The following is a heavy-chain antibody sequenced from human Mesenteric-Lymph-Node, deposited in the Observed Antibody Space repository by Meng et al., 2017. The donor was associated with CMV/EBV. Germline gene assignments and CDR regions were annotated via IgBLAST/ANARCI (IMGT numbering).Heavy chain of an antibody. CDR3: ARGRDYDFWSGYYQYYYYYGMDV. Sequence: GESLKISCAASGFTFSSYAMHWVRQAPGKGLEWVAVISYDGSNKYYADSVKGRFTISRDNSKNTLYLQMNSLRAEDTAVYYCARGRDYDFWSGYYQYYYYYGMDVWGQGTTVTVSS. V-gene: IGHV3-30*04. D-gene: IGHD3-3*01. CDR2: ISYDGSNK. CDR1: GFTFSSYA. J-gene: IGHJ6*02.